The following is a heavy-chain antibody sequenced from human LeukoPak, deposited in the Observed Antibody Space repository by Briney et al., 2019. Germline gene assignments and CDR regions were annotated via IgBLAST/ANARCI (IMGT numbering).Heavy chain of an antibody. Sequence: PSETLSLTCAVYGGSFSGYYWSWIRQPPGKGLEWIGEINHSGSTNYNPSLKSRVTKSVDTSKNQFSLKLSSVTAADTAVYYCARGDGATVRAFDIWGQGTMVTVSS. CDR2: INHSGST. J-gene: IGHJ3*02. CDR1: GGSFSGYY. CDR3: ARGDGATVRAFDI. D-gene: IGHD4/OR15-4a*01. V-gene: IGHV4-34*01.